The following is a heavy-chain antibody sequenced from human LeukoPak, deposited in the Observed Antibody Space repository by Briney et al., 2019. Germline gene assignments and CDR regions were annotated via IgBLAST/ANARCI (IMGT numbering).Heavy chain of an antibody. CDR1: GYTFSSYG. D-gene: IGHD5-18*01. CDR2: ISAYNGNT. Sequence: ASVKVSCKASGYTFSSYGISWVRQAPGQGLEWMGWISAYNGNTNYAQKLQGRVTMTTDTSTSTAYMELRSLRSDDTAVYYCARDWGQLYYYYYMDVWGKGTTVTVSS. CDR3: ARDWGQLYYYYYMDV. J-gene: IGHJ6*03. V-gene: IGHV1-18*01.